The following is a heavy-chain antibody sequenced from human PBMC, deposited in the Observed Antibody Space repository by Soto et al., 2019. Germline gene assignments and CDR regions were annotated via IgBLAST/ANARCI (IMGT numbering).Heavy chain of an antibody. CDR1: GFIFGYYG. V-gene: IGHV3-30*03. CDR2: ISSSGDNE. Sequence: QVQLVESGGGVVQPGRPLRLSCEGSGFIFGYYGVHWVRQAPGRGLEWVTAISSSGDNEFYADSVKGRFTITRDNSTNTTYVQIHSLTSEDTAVYYCGRNNYGSGRFLDACDLGGQGTMVTVSS. J-gene: IGHJ3*01. CDR3: GRNNYGSGRFLDACDL. D-gene: IGHD3-22*01.